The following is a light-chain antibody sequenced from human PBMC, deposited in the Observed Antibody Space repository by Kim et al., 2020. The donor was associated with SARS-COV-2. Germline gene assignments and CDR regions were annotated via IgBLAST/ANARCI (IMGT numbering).Light chain of an antibody. Sequence: SASVGYRVTSTYQASQEIKYYLNWYHQKPESAPKVLIYDASSLESGVPSRFSGSGSGTHFSFTITGLQPEDVATYYCLQYDNLPYIFGQGTKLEI. V-gene: IGKV1-33*01. J-gene: IGKJ2*01. CDR3: LQYDNLPYI. CDR1: QEIKYY. CDR2: DAS.